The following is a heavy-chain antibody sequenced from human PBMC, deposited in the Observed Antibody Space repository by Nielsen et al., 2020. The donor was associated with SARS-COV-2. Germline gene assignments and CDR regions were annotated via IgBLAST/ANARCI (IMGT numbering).Heavy chain of an antibody. CDR3: ARDRPGITVAGAFDS. CDR2: IAYDGSHQ. Sequence: GESLKLSCAASGFTFSKYVMHWVRQAPGKGLVWVAVIAYDGSHQYHADSVKGRFAISRDNSKNTLYLQMDSLRAEDTAVYFCARDRPGITVAGAFDSWGPGTLVTVSS. V-gene: IGHV3-30*09. J-gene: IGHJ4*02. D-gene: IGHD6-19*01. CDR1: GFTFSKYV.